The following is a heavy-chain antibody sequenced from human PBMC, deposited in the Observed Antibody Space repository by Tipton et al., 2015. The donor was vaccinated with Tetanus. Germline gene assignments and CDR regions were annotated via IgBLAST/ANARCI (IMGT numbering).Heavy chain of an antibody. V-gene: IGHV4-59*01. J-gene: IGHJ3*02. CDR3: ARVANRSHRRGFDI. D-gene: IGHD2/OR15-2a*01. CDR1: GDSITDSH. Sequence: TLSLTCSVSGDSITDSHWSWIRQPPGKGLEWIAKIYFRENTFDYNPSLQGRARISLDTSKSQISLKLISVTAADTAVYYCARVANRSHRRGFDIWGQGTKVAVSS. CDR2: IYFRENTF.